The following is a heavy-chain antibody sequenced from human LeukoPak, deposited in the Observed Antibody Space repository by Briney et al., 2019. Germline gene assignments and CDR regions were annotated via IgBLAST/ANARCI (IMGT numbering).Heavy chain of an antibody. D-gene: IGHD1-26*01. V-gene: IGHV3-48*04. CDR1: GFTFSSNS. Sequence: GGSLRLSCAASGFTFSSNSMNWVRQAPGKGLEWVSYISSSSSTIYYADSVKGRFTISRDNAKNSLYLQMNSLRAEDTAVYYCARLRAGGSYAIDYWGQGTLVTVSS. CDR3: ARLRAGGSYAIDY. CDR2: ISSSSSTI. J-gene: IGHJ4*02.